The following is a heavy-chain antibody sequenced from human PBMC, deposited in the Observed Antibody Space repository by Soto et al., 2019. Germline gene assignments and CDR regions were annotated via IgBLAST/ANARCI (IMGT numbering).Heavy chain of an antibody. CDR1: GFTFSSYA. V-gene: IGHV3-23*01. J-gene: IGHJ6*02. CDR3: AKGGFLSSQWPKYYGMDV. CDR2: ISGSGGST. Sequence: GGSLRLSCAASGFTFSSYAMSWVRQAPGKGLEWVSAISGSGGSTYYADSVKGRFTISRDNSKNTLYLQMNSLRAEDTAVYYCAKGGFLSSQWPKYYGMDVWGQGTTVTVSS. D-gene: IGHD6-19*01.